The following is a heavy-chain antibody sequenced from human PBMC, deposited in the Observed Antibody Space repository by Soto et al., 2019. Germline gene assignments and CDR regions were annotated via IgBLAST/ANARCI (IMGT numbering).Heavy chain of an antibody. Sequence: SVKVSCKASGGTFSSYAISWVRQAPGQGLEWMGGIIPIFGTANYAQKFQGRVTITADESTSTAYMELSSLRSEDTAVYYCARVNFGRGWSSFDYWGQGTLVTVSS. J-gene: IGHJ4*02. CDR3: ARVNFGRGWSSFDY. V-gene: IGHV1-69*13. D-gene: IGHD6-19*01. CDR1: GGTFSSYA. CDR2: IIPIFGTA.